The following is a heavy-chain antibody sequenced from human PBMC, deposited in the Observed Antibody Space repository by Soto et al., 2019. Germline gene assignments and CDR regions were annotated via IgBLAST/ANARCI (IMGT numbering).Heavy chain of an antibody. CDR2: ISSSSSYI. Sequence: GGSLRLSCAASGFTFSSYSMNWVRQAPGKGLEWVSSISSSSSYIYYADSVKGRFTISRDNAKNSLYLQMNSLRAEDTAVYYCARDLPLTGTYDYWGQGTLVTVSS. D-gene: IGHD1-20*01. CDR1: GFTFSSYS. V-gene: IGHV3-21*01. CDR3: ARDLPLTGTYDY. J-gene: IGHJ4*02.